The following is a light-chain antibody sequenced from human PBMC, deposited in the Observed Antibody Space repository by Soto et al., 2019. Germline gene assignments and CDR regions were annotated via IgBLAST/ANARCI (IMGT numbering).Light chain of an antibody. CDR2: DAS. V-gene: IGKV3-11*01. CDR1: QSVSSY. CDR3: QQRGDWPPIT. J-gene: IGKJ5*01. Sequence: EIVVTQSPATLSLSPGERSGLSGRASQSVSSYLAWYQQKPGQAPRLLIYDASNRTTGIPARFSGSGSGTDFTLTISSLEPEDFAVYYCQQRGDWPPITFGQGTRLEIK.